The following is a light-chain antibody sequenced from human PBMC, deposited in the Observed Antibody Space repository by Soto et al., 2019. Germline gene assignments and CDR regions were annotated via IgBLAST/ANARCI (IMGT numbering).Light chain of an antibody. CDR3: QQSYSTPPT. Sequence: DIQMTQSPSSLSASVGDRVTITCRASQSISSYVNWYQQKPGKAPKLLIYAASSLQIGVPSRFSGSGSGTDFTLTISSLQPEDFATYYCQQSYSTPPTFGQGTKVEIK. CDR2: AAS. CDR1: QSISSY. V-gene: IGKV1-39*01. J-gene: IGKJ1*01.